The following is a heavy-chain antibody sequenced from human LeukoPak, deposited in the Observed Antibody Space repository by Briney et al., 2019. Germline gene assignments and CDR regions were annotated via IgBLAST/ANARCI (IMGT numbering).Heavy chain of an antibody. CDR3: ARDGSYSSSSTWFDP. J-gene: IGHJ5*02. D-gene: IGHD6-6*01. V-gene: IGHV4-59*01. Sequence: SETLSLTCTVSGGSINSYFWSWIRQPPGKGLEWIGYIYYSGSTNYNPSLKSRVTISVDTSKNQFSLKLSSVTAADTAVYYCARDGSYSSSSTWFDPWGQGTLVTASS. CDR1: GGSINSYF. CDR2: IYYSGST.